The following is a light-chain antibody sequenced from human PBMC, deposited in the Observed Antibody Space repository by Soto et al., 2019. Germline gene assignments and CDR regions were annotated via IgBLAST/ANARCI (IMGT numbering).Light chain of an antibody. Sequence: DIQMTQSPSSLSASVGDRVTITCQASQDISNYFNWYQQKPGKAPKLRIYDASNLETGVPSRFSGSGSGTDFTFTISSLQPEDIATYYCQQYDNLPLTFGGGTKVEIK. CDR3: QQYDNLPLT. CDR1: QDISNY. V-gene: IGKV1-33*01. CDR2: DAS. J-gene: IGKJ4*01.